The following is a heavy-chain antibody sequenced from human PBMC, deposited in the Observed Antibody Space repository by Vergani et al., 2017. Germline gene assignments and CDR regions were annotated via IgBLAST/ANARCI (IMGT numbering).Heavy chain of an antibody. CDR3: AKDMGDCDFWSGFRGMDV. CDR2: ISGSGGST. Sequence: EVQLLESGGGLVQPGGSLRLSCAASGFTFSSYAMSWVRQAPGKGLEWVSAISGSGGSTYYADSVKGRFTISRDNSKNTLYLQMNSLRAEDTAVYYCAKDMGDCDFWSGFRGMDVWGQGTTVTVSS. J-gene: IGHJ6*02. CDR1: GFTFSSYA. V-gene: IGHV3-23*01. D-gene: IGHD3-3*01.